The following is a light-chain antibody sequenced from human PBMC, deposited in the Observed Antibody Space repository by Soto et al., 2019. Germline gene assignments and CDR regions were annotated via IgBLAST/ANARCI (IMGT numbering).Light chain of an antibody. CDR3: SSYTSSSTWV. Sequence: QSALPQPASVSGSPGQSITISCTGTSSDVGGYDYVSWYQQHPGKAPKLMIYDVTNRPSGVSNRFSGSKSGNTASLTISGRQAEDEADYYCSSYTSSSTWVFGGGTKLTVL. J-gene: IGLJ3*02. V-gene: IGLV2-14*03. CDR1: SSDVGGYDY. CDR2: DVT.